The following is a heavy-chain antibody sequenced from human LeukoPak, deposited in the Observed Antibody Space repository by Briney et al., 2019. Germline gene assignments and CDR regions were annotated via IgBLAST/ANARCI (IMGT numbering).Heavy chain of an antibody. CDR1: GFTFSSYG. V-gene: IGHV3-30*02. CDR2: IRYDGSNK. J-gene: IGHJ4*02. CDR3: AKDRSGSYYRFDY. D-gene: IGHD1-26*01. Sequence: PGGSLRLSCAASGFTFSSYGMYWVRQAPGKGLEWVAFIRYDGSNKYYADSVKGRFTISRDNSKNTLYLQMNSLRAEDTAVYYCAKDRSGSYYRFDYWGQGTLVTVSS.